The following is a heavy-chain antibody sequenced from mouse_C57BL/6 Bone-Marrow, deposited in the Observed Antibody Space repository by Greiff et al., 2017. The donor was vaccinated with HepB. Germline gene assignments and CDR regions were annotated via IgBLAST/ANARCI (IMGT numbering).Heavy chain of an antibody. CDR1: GFTFTDYY. D-gene: IGHD2-10*02. J-gene: IGHJ1*03. CDR2: IRNKANGYTT. CDR3: ARYLPSWYFDD. V-gene: IGHV7-3*01. Sequence: EVQLVESGGGLVQPGGSLSLSCAASGFTFTDYYMSWVRQTPGKELEWLGFIRNKANGYTTEYSASVKGQFTISRDNSKSILYLQMNALTAEDSATYYCARYLPSWYFDDWGTGTTVTVSS.